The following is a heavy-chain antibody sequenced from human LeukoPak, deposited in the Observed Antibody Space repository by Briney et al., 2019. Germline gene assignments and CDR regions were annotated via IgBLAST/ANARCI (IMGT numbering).Heavy chain of an antibody. CDR2: ISGSGGST. V-gene: IGHV3-23*01. CDR3: AKDPDSLEWLRYYFDY. J-gene: IGHJ4*02. D-gene: IGHD3-3*01. Sequence: PGGSLRLSCAASGFTFSSYAMSWVRQAPGKGLEWDSAISGSGGSTYYADSVKGRFTISRDNSKNTLYLQMNSLRAEDTAVYYCAKDPDSLEWLRYYFDYWGQGTLVTVSS. CDR1: GFTFSSYA.